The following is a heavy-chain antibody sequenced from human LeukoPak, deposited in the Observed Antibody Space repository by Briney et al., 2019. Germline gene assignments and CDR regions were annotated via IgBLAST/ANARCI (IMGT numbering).Heavy chain of an antibody. J-gene: IGHJ6*02. CDR1: GFIFSLYG. D-gene: IGHD3-16*01. CDR2: IWAAGNDD. CDR3: ARGGGLDV. Sequence: GGSLRLSCGASGFIFSLYGMHWVRQAPGKGLEWVAFIWAAGNDDFYADSVKGRFTISRDNAKNSLYLQMSNLRAEDTAVYFCARGGGLDVWGQGATVTVSS. V-gene: IGHV3-33*03.